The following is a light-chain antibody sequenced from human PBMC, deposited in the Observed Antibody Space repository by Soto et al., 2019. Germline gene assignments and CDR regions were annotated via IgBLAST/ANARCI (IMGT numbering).Light chain of an antibody. V-gene: IGKV3-11*01. Sequence: EIVLTQSPATLSLSPGERATLSCRASQSFSIYLAWYQQKPGQAPRLLIYDASKRATGIPARFSGRGSGTDFTLTISSLEPEDVAVYYCQQRSNWPPVITFGQGTRLEIK. CDR1: QSFSIY. J-gene: IGKJ5*01. CDR3: QQRSNWPPVIT. CDR2: DAS.